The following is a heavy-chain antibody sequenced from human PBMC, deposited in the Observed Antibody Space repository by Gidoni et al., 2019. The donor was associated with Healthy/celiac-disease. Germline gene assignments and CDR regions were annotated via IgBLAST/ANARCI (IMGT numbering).Heavy chain of an antibody. J-gene: IGHJ5*02. V-gene: IGHV3-73*02. CDR3: TRQNPP. Sequence: EVQLVESGGGLVQPGGSLKLPCAASGCTFSGSAMHWVRQASGKGLEWVGRIRSKANSYATAYAASVKGRFTISRDDSKNTAYLQMNSLKTEDTAVYYCTRQNPPWGQGTLVTVSS. CDR2: IRSKANSYAT. CDR1: GCTFSGSA.